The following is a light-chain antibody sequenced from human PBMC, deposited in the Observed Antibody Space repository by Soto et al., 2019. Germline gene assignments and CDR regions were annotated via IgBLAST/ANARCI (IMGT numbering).Light chain of an antibody. CDR2: KAS. V-gene: IGKV1-5*03. J-gene: IGKJ1*01. Sequence: DIQMTQSPSTLSASQGDRVTITCRASQSISSWLAWFQQKPGKAPKLLIYKASTLERGVPSRFSGSGSGTEFTLTISSLQPDDFATYYCQQYNSMGTFGQGTKVDIK. CDR1: QSISSW. CDR3: QQYNSMGT.